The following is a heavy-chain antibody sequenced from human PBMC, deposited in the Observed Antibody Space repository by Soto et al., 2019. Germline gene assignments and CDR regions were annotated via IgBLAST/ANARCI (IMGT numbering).Heavy chain of an antibody. CDR3: ARVGQGAWYFDL. V-gene: IGHV3-74*01. D-gene: IGHD1-26*01. CDR1: AFTFSSYW. Sequence: EVQLVESGGGLVQPGGSLTLSCAASAFTFSSYWMHWVRQAPGKGVVWVSRINPDGRGTNYADSVKGQFTISRDNAKNTLYLQMNSLRPEDTAVYYCARVGQGAWYFDLWGRGTLVTVSS. J-gene: IGHJ2*01. CDR2: INPDGRGT.